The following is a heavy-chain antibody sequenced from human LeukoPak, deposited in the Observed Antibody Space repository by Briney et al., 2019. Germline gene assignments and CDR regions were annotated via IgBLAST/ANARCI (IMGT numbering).Heavy chain of an antibody. D-gene: IGHD2-2*01. V-gene: IGHV3-23*01. Sequence: GGSLRLSCAASGFTFSSYAMSWVRQAPGKGLEWVSAISGSGGSTYYADSVKGRFTISRDNSKNTLYLQMNSLRAEDTAVYHCAKAGEADNIVVVPAAIEADYWGQGTLVTVSS. J-gene: IGHJ4*02. CDR3: AKAGEADNIVVVPAAIEADY. CDR1: GFTFSSYA. CDR2: ISGSGGST.